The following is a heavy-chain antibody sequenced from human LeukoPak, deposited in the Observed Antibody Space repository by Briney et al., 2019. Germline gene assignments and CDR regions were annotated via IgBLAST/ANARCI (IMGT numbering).Heavy chain of an antibody. V-gene: IGHV3-23*01. J-gene: IGHJ5*02. CDR3: AKGPLADSIHFFDR. CDR1: GFKFSTYA. Sequence: GGSLRLSCAASGFKFSTYAMSSVRQAPGKGLEWVSLIIGSGADTSYADSVKGRFTISRDNSRSTLYLEMNTLRDDDTARYYCAKGPLADSIHFFDRWGQGTLVTVSS. CDR2: IIGSGADT. D-gene: IGHD4-11*01.